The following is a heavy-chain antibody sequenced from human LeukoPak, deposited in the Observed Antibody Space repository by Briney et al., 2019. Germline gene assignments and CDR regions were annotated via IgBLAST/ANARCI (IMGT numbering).Heavy chain of an antibody. CDR1: GFTFNSYA. V-gene: IGHV3-23*01. J-gene: IGHJ4*02. CDR2: ISGSGVST. Sequence: GGSLRPSCAASGFTFNSYAMSWVRQAPGKGLEWVSVISGSGVSTHYADSVKGRFTISRDNSKNTLYLQMNSLRAEDTAVYYCAKGEGAVDYWGQGTLVTVSS. CDR3: AKGEGAVDY. D-gene: IGHD1-26*01.